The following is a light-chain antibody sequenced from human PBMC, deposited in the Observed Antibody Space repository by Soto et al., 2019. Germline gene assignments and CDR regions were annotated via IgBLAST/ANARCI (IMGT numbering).Light chain of an antibody. CDR1: SSNIETFT. CDR3: ASSYDSLSGVV. J-gene: IGLJ2*01. Sequence: QSVLTQPPSASGAPGQRVTISCSGSSSNIETFTVSWYRQLPGTAATVLIYSSNHRPSGGADRFSGSKSGASASLAVSWLQYADEADYYCASSYDSLSGVVFGGGTKVTVL. V-gene: IGLV1-44*01. CDR2: SSN.